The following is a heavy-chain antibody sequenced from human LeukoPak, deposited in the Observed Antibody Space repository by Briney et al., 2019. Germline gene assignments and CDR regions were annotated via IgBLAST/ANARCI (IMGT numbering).Heavy chain of an antibody. Sequence: GESLKISCKGSGYSFTTYWIGWVRQMPGKSLELLGVIYPGESDTRYSPSFQGQVTISADRSISTAYLQWSSLKASDTAMYYCARHQYSGTFYNAFDIWGQGTMVTVSS. J-gene: IGHJ3*02. CDR1: GYSFTTYW. V-gene: IGHV5-51*01. CDR2: IYPGESDT. CDR3: ARHQYSGTFYNAFDI. D-gene: IGHD1-26*01.